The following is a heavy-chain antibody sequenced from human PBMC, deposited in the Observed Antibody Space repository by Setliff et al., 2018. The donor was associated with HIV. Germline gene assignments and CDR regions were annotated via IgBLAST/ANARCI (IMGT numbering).Heavy chain of an antibody. CDR1: GGSIRSH. D-gene: IGHD2-15*01. Sequence: SETLSLTCSVSGGSIRSHWSWIRQPPGTGLEWVGYIHYSGSTKYNSSLTRRVTMSIDTSKNQFSLKLSSATAADTAIYYCARVDRVESAFDIWGQGAMGTVAS. CDR3: ARVDRVESAFDI. V-gene: IGHV4-59*11. J-gene: IGHJ3*02. CDR2: IHYSGST.